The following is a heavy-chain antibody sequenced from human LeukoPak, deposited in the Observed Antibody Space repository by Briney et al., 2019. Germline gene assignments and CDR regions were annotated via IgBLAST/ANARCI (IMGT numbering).Heavy chain of an antibody. J-gene: IGHJ3*02. V-gene: IGHV4-61*02. D-gene: IGHD3-22*01. CDR2: IYTSGST. Sequence: PSETLSLTCTVSGGSISSGSYYWSWIRQPAGKGLEWIGRIYTSGSTNYNPSLKSRVTISVDTSKNQFSLKLSSVTAADTVVYYCASYYDSSGFDIWGQGTMVTVSS. CDR1: GGSISSGSYY. CDR3: ASYYDSSGFDI.